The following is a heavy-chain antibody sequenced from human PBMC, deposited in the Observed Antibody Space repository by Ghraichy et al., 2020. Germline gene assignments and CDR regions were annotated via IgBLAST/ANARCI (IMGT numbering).Heavy chain of an antibody. CDR1: GFTFNNYA. D-gene: IGHD3-3*01. Sequence: GGSLRLSCAASGFTFNNYAMSWVRQAPGKGLEWVSGISGSGGSTYYADSVKGRFTISRDNSKNTVYLQMNSLRAEDTAVYYCAKFRSDGSGYYTWFDPWGQGTLVTVSS. CDR2: ISGSGGST. CDR3: AKFRSDGSGYYTWFDP. J-gene: IGHJ5*02. V-gene: IGHV3-23*01.